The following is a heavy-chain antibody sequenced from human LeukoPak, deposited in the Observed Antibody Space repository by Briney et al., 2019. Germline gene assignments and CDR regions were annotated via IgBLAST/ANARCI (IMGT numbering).Heavy chain of an antibody. CDR2: INPNSGDT. J-gene: IGHJ4*02. CDR3: ARDYCSSTSSLFDY. D-gene: IGHD2-2*01. V-gene: IGHV1-2*06. Sequence: GASVKVSCKASGYTFTGYHMHWVRQAPGQGLEWMGRINPNSGDTNYAQNFQGRVTMTRDTSISTAYMELSRLRSDDTAVYYCARDYCSSTSSLFDYWGQGTLVTVSS. CDR1: GYTFTGYH.